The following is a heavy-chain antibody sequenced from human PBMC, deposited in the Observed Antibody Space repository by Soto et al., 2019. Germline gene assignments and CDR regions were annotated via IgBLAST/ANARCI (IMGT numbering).Heavy chain of an antibody. CDR1: GGSISSSSYY. CDR2: IYHSGST. CDR3: ARRAPYLHFDY. J-gene: IGHJ4*02. V-gene: IGHV4-39*01. Sequence: QLQLQESGPGLVKPSETLSLTCTVSGGSISSSSYYWGWIRQPPRKGLEWIGSIYHSGSTYYNPSLKSRVSISVDTSKNQFSRKLSSVTAADTAVYYCARRAPYLHFDYWGQGTLVTVSS.